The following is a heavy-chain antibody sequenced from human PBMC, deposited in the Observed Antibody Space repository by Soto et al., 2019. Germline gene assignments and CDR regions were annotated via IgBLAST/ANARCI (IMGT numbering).Heavy chain of an antibody. CDR2: IRNKANSYTT. J-gene: IGHJ4*02. CDR3: ARISYSVQMNDY. D-gene: IGHD1-26*01. Sequence: EVQLVESGGGLVQPGGSLRLSCAASGFTFSDHYMDWVRQAPGKGLEWVGRIRNKANSYTTEYAASVKGRFTISRDDSKNSLYLQMNSLKAEDTAVYFCARISYSVQMNDYWGQGTLVTVSS. CDR1: GFTFSDHY. V-gene: IGHV3-72*01.